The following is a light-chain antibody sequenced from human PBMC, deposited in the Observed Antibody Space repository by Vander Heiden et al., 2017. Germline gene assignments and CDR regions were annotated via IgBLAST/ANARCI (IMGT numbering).Light chain of an antibody. CDR3: QHFGSSAWT. CDR2: GAS. J-gene: IGKJ1*01. V-gene: IGKV3-20*01. Sequence: EIVLTQFPGTLSLSPGERATPSCRASQNVSSTYLGWYQQKPGQAPRLLIYGASSSATGIPDRFSGSGSGTDFTLTISRLEPEDFAVYYCQHFGSSAWTFGQGTKVEI. CDR1: QNVSSTY.